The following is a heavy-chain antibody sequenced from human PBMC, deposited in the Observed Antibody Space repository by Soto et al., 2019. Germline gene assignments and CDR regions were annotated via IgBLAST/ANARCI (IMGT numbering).Heavy chain of an antibody. V-gene: IGHV2-26*01. CDR3: ARIQRISMIVVSKPYFDY. CDR1: GFSLSNPRMG. J-gene: IGHJ4*02. CDR2: IFSNDEK. Sequence: SGPTLVNPTETLTLTCTVSGFSLSNPRMGVSWIRQPPGKALEWLAHIFSNDEKSYSTSLKSRLTISRDTSKSQVVLTMTNMDPVDTATYYCARIQRISMIVVSKPYFDYWGQGALATVSS. D-gene: IGHD3-22*01.